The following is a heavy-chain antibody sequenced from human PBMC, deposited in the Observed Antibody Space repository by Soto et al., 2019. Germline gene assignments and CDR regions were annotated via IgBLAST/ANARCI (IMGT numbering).Heavy chain of an antibody. CDR2: IFSNDEK. Sequence: QVTLKESGPVLVKPTETLTLTCTVSGFSLSNARMGVSWIRQPPGKALEWLAHIFSNDEKSYSTSLKSRLTISNDTSKSQVVLTMTNMDPVDTATYYCARIHRGYCSSTGCYGNWFDPWGQGTLVTVSS. D-gene: IGHD2-2*01. CDR1: GFSLSNARMG. V-gene: IGHV2-26*01. CDR3: ARIHRGYCSSTGCYGNWFDP. J-gene: IGHJ5*02.